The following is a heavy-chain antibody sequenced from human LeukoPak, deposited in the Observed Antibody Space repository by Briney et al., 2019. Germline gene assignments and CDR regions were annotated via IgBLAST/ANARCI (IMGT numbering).Heavy chain of an antibody. CDR3: ARGDDYNSYFFDY. Sequence: SETLSLTCTVSGGSISSYYWSWIRQSPGMGLEWIGYIYYNGKSNYNPSLNSRVTVSVDTSQNHFSLKLRSVTAADTAVYFCARGDDYNSYFFDYWGRGTLVTVSS. CDR1: GGSISSYY. CDR2: IYYNGKS. D-gene: IGHD5-24*01. J-gene: IGHJ4*01. V-gene: IGHV4-59*01.